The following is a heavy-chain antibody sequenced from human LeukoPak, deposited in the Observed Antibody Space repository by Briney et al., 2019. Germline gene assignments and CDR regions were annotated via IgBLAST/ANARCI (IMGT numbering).Heavy chain of an antibody. CDR2: VYYSGRT. D-gene: IGHD5-24*01. Sequence: KPSETLSLTCTVSGDSISDYYWSWIRQPPGKGLEWIGEVYYSGRTHYNPSLKSRLTISVDTSKNQFSLRLRSVTAADTAMYYCARELDGDGGWFDPWGQGTLVTASS. J-gene: IGHJ5*02. V-gene: IGHV4-59*01. CDR3: ARELDGDGGWFDP. CDR1: GDSISDYY.